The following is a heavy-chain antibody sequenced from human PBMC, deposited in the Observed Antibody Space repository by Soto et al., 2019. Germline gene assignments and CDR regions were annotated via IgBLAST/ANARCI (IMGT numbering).Heavy chain of an antibody. CDR1: GFSISDYW. J-gene: IGHJ4*02. V-gene: IGHV3-7*01. Sequence: EVQMVESGGGVVQPWWSLRLSCAASGFSISDYWMSWFRQAPGKGLEWVGNINEDGSEENYVDYVKGRFTISKDNARNSLYLQMNSLRVEDTAVYYCCHTWVGGQGTLVTVSS. CDR3: CHTWV. CDR2: INEDGSEE. D-gene: IGHD1-26*01.